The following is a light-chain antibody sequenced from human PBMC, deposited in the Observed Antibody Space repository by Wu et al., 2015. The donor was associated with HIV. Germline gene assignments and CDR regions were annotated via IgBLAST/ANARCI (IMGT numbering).Light chain of an antibody. Sequence: EIVLTQSPGTLSLSPGERATLSCRASQSVSSSYLAWYQQKPGQAPRLLIYGASSRATGIPDRFSGSGSGTDFTLTISRLEPEDFAVYYCRQYSSSRSFGQGTKLEIK. CDR2: GAS. V-gene: IGKV3-20*01. J-gene: IGKJ2*03. CDR1: QSVSSSY. CDR3: RQYSSSRS.